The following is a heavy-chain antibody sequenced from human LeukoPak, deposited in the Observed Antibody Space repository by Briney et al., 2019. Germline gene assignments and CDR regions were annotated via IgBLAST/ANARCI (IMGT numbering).Heavy chain of an antibody. J-gene: IGHJ4*02. V-gene: IGHV1-3*01. CDR1: GYTFTSYA. D-gene: IGHD2-8*01. Sequence: ASVKVSCKASGYTFTSYAMHWVRQAPGQRLEWMGWINAGNGNTKYSQKFQGRVTITRDTSADTAYMELSSLRSEDTAEYYCARLKYCTNGVCYAGFDYWGQGTLVTVSS. CDR2: INAGNGNT. CDR3: ARLKYCTNGVCYAGFDY.